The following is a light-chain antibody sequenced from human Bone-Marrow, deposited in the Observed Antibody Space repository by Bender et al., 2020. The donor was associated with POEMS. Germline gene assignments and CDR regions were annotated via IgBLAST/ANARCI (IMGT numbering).Light chain of an antibody. Sequence: QSALTQPASVSGSPGQSITFSCTGTSSDVGRYNLVSWYQQHPGKAPKLIIDAVSRRPSGVPYRFSGSKSGNTASLTISGLQAEDEADYYCCSYSGTYVVFGAGTKLTVL. CDR2: AVS. J-gene: IGLJ2*01. CDR1: SSDVGRYNL. V-gene: IGLV2-23*02. CDR3: CSYSGTYVV.